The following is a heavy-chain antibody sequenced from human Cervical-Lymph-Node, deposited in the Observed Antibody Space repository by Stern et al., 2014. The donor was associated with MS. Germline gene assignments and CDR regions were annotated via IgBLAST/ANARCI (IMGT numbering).Heavy chain of an antibody. CDR1: GGTFSSSYA. CDR2: IIPILGLA. J-gene: IGHJ5*02. CDR3: ARGVVSNRAAATLHNLFDP. Sequence: QVQLVESGAEVKKPGSSMNVSCKTSGGTFSSSYAITWMRQAPGQGLEWMGRIIPILGLAYYAQKLQGRLIITADKSTSTTYMQLSSLRSEDTAVYYCARGVVSNRAAATLHNLFDPWGQGTLVTVSS. V-gene: IGHV1-69*09. D-gene: IGHD2-15*01.